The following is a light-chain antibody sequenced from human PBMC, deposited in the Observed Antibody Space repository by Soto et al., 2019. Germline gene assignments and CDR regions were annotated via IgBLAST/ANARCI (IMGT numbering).Light chain of an antibody. CDR3: QQRSDDCT. Sequence: DILLTQSPVTLSASLGERATLSCRASNSISSWLAWYQQKPGQAPRLLIYDASNWDTGIPARFSGSGSGTEFTLTISSLQPEDSAAYYCQQRSDDCTFGQGTRVEVK. CDR1: NSISSW. V-gene: IGKV3-11*01. J-gene: IGKJ1*01. CDR2: DAS.